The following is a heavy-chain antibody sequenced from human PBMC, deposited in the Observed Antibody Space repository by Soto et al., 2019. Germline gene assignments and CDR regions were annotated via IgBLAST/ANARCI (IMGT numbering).Heavy chain of an antibody. CDR1: GFTFSIYS. D-gene: IGHD2-2*02. V-gene: IGHV3-21*01. Sequence: GGSLTLSCAASGFTFSIYSIIWVRQAPGKGLEWVASITSSSSYIYYEDSLKGRFTISRDNATNSLFLQLDSRRAEDTAVYFCLRARSTDIRPDYWGQGTLVTVSS. J-gene: IGHJ4*02. CDR3: LRARSTDIRPDY. CDR2: ITSSSSYI.